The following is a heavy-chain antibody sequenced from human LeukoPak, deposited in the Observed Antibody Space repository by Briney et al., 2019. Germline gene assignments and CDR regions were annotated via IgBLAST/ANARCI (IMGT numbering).Heavy chain of an antibody. CDR2: ISYDGSNK. Sequence: PGGSLRLSCAASGFTFSSYGMHWVRQAPGRGLEWVAVISYDGSNKYYADSVKGRFTISRDNSKNTLYLQMNSLRAEDTSVYYCAKVSSDTAMVTTPFDYWGQGTLVTVSS. J-gene: IGHJ4*02. D-gene: IGHD5-18*01. CDR1: GFTFSSYG. CDR3: AKVSSDTAMVTTPFDY. V-gene: IGHV3-30*18.